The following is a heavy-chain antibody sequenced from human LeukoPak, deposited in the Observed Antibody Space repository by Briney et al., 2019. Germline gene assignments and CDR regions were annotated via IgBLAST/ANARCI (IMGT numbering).Heavy chain of an antibody. D-gene: IGHD6-19*01. Sequence: GGSLRLSCAASGFTFSSYGMHWVRQAPGKGLGWVAVISYDGSNKYYADSVKGRFTISRDNSKNTLYLQMNSLRAEDTAVYYCAKGQGSSGWYGYYYYGMDVWGQGTTVTVSS. CDR2: ISYDGSNK. V-gene: IGHV3-30*18. J-gene: IGHJ6*02. CDR1: GFTFSSYG. CDR3: AKGQGSSGWYGYYYYGMDV.